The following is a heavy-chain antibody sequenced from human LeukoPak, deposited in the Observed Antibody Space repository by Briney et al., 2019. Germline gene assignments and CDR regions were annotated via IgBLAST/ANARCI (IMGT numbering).Heavy chain of an antibody. CDR2: ISYDGSNK. J-gene: IGHJ4*02. CDR3: AKEEERGGYFDY. V-gene: IGHV3-30*18. CDR1: GFTFSSYG. Sequence: PGGSLRLSCAASGFTFSSYGMHWVRQAPGKGLEWVAVISYDGSNKYYADSVKGRFALSRDNSKNTLYLQMNSLRAEDTAVYYCAKEEERGGYFDYWGQGTLVTVSS. D-gene: IGHD3-16*01.